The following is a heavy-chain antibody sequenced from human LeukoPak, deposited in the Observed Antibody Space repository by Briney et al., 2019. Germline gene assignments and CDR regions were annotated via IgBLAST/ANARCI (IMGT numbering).Heavy chain of an antibody. Sequence: ASVKVSCKASGYTFTSYGISWVRQAPGQGLEWMGWISAYNGNTNYAQKLQGRVTMTTDTSTSTAYMELRSLRSDDTAVYYCARTESSYYDSSGFDYWGQGTLVTVSS. CDR2: ISAYNGNT. J-gene: IGHJ4*02. V-gene: IGHV1-18*01. D-gene: IGHD3-22*01. CDR1: GYTFTSYG. CDR3: ARTESSYYDSSGFDY.